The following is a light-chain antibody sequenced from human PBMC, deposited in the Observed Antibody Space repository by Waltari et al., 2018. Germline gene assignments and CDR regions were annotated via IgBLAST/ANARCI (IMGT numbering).Light chain of an antibody. CDR1: QSIGRY. CDR3: QNHERLPAM. Sequence: EIVLTQSPGTLSLSPGERATLSCRASQSIGRYLIWYQQKPGQAPRLLIYAASTRAAGIPDRFSGSGSGTDFSLTISRLEPEDFAVYYCQNHERLPAMFGRGTKVEIK. CDR2: AAS. J-gene: IGKJ1*01. V-gene: IGKV3-20*01.